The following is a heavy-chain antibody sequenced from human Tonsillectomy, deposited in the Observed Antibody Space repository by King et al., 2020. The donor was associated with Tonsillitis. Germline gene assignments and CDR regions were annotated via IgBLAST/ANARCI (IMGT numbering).Heavy chain of an antibody. CDR2: IRSKSNGGTT. CDR3: TGGRRD. CDR1: GFTFGDSA. J-gene: IGHJ4*02. V-gene: IGHV3-49*03. Sequence: VQLVESGGGLVQPGRSLRLSCKASGFTFGDSAMNWFRQSPERGLEWVGFIRSKSNGGTTEIAASVRGRFTISRDDSKSIAYLQMNSLKSEDTAVYYCTGGRRDWGQGTLVTVAS.